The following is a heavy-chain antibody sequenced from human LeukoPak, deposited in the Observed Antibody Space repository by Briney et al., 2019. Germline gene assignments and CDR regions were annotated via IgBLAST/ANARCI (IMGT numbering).Heavy chain of an antibody. Sequence: GRSLRLSCAASGFTFNPHTMNWVRQAPGKRMEWVSAISSTTTAIYHADPVKGRFDISRDNTTNSLYLRMDSLRAEDTAVYYCARGFRAFDFWAQGTMVTVSS. V-gene: IGHV3-21*01. CDR2: ISSTTTAI. CDR1: GFTFNPHT. J-gene: IGHJ3*01. CDR3: ARGFRAFDF.